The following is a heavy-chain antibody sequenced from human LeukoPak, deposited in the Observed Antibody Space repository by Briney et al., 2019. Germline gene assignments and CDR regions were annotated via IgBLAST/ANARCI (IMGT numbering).Heavy chain of an antibody. CDR2: INPSDGST. Sequence: GASVKVSCKASGYTFTSYAMHWARQAPGQGLEWMGVINPSDGSTNYAQKYQDRVTMTRDTSTRTVYMQLSSLRSDDTAVYYCARDVAREFDYWGQGTLVTVSS. V-gene: IGHV1-46*01. CDR3: ARDVAREFDY. CDR1: GYTFTSYA. J-gene: IGHJ4*02.